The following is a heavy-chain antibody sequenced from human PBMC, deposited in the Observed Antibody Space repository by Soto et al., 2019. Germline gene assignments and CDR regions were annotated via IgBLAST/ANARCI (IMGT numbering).Heavy chain of an antibody. J-gene: IGHJ6*02. D-gene: IGHD6-19*01. V-gene: IGHV1-69*01. CDR3: ERGSIVVVGSRAKNGMHV. Sequence: QVQLVQSGAEVTKPGASVRVSCKASGGTPSNSAFSWVRPAPGQRLEWLGGIIPVFGIVKYAQNLAGRVTTTADEATNPAYVAVSRVKYEDRPAYYCERGSIVVVGSRAKNGMHVRAQGRTVTVSS. CDR2: IIPVFGIV. CDR1: GGTPSNSA.